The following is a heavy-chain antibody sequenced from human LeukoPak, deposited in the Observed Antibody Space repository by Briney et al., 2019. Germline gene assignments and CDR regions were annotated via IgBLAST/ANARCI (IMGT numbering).Heavy chain of an antibody. CDR1: GGSISSGDYY. Sequence: PSETLSLTCTVSGGSISSGDYYWSWIRQPPGKGLEWIGYIYYSGSTYSNPSLKSRVTISVDTSKNQFSLKLSSVTAVDTAVYYCARDRYYDSWSGYYTGRWGGSNYGMDVWGQGTTVTVSS. CDR3: ARDRYYDSWSGYYTGRWGGSNYGMDV. J-gene: IGHJ6*02. V-gene: IGHV4-30-4*01. D-gene: IGHD3-3*01. CDR2: IYYSGST.